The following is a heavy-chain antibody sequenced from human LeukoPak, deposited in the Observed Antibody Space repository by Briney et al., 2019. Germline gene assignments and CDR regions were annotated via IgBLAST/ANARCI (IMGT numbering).Heavy chain of an antibody. Sequence: TSETLSLTCTVSGGSISSSGYYWGWIRQPPGKGLEWIGYIYYSGSTNYNPSLKSRVTISVDTSKNQFSLKLSSVTAADTAVYYCATTAADIDYWGQGTLVTVSS. V-gene: IGHV4-61*05. J-gene: IGHJ4*02. D-gene: IGHD6-13*01. CDR1: GGSISSSGYY. CDR3: ATTAADIDY. CDR2: IYYSGST.